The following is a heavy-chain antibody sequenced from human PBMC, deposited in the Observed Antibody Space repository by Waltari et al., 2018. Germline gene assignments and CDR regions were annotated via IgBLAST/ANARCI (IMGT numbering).Heavy chain of an antibody. V-gene: IGHV1-69*09. CDR3: ARDRGGATYSAFDI. CDR2: IIPILGIA. D-gene: IGHD1-26*01. CDR1: GGTFSSYA. Sequence: QVQLVQSGAEVKKPGSSVKVSCKASGGTFSSYAISWVRQAPGQGLEWMGRIIPILGIANYAQKFQGRVTITADKSTSTAYMELSSLRSEDTAVYYCARDRGGATYSAFDIWGQGTMVTVSS. J-gene: IGHJ3*02.